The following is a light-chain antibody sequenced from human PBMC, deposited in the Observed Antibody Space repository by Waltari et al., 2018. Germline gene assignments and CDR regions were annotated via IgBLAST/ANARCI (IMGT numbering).Light chain of an antibody. CDR1: QSLVFSDGNTY. CDR3: MQGTHWPPYT. J-gene: IGKJ2*01. V-gene: IGKV2-30*01. Sequence: DVVMTQSPLSLPVTLGQPASISCRSSQSLVFSDGNTYLNWFHQRPGQSPRRLIYKISTRDSGVPDRFSGSGSDTDFTLKISRVEAEDVGVYYCMQGTHWPPYTFGQGTKLEIK. CDR2: KIS.